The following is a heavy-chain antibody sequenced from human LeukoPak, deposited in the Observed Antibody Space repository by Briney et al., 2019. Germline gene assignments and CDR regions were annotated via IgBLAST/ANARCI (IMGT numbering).Heavy chain of an antibody. V-gene: IGHV3-43*01. CDR1: GFTFDDYT. D-gene: IGHD6-13*01. Sequence: GGSLRLACAASGFTFDDYTMHWVRQAPGKGLEWVSLISWDGGSTYYADSVKGRFTISRDNSKNSLYLQMNSLRTEDAALYYCAKDNGDYSSSWYPVYYYYYIDVWGKGTTVTVSS. CDR2: ISWDGGST. CDR3: AKDNGDYSSSWYPVYYYYYIDV. J-gene: IGHJ6*03.